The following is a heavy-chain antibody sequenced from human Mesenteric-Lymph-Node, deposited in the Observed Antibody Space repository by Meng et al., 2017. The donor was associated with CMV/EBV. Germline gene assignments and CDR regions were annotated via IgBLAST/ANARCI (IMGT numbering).Heavy chain of an antibody. J-gene: IGHJ5*02. D-gene: IGHD3-10*01. CDR1: GFTFDDYA. V-gene: IGHV3-43D*03. CDR2: ISWDGGST. CDR3: AKDPMSS. Sequence: GESLKISCAASGFTFDDYAMHWVRQAPGKGLEWVSLISWDGGSTYYADSVKGRFTISRDNSKNSLYLQMNSLRAEGSALYYCAKDPMSSWGQGTLVTVSS.